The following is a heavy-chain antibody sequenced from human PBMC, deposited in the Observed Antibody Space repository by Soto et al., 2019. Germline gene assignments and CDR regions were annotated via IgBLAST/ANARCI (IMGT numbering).Heavy chain of an antibody. J-gene: IGHJ6*03. CDR1: GGSVCGYY. D-gene: IGHD3-10*01. CDR3: VLLWFGELLDYYMDV. CDR2: INHSGRT. Sequence: PSETPSHTFAVCGGSVCGYYWSWIRQPPGKGLEWIGEINHSGRTNYNPSLKSRVTISVDTSKNQFSLKLSSVTAADTAVYYCVLLWFGELLDYYMDVWGKGTTVTVSS. V-gene: IGHV4-34*01.